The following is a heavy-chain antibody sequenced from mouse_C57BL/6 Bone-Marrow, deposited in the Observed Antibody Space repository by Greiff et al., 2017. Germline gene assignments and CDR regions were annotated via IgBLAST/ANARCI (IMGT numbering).Heavy chain of an antibody. J-gene: IGHJ4*01. CDR3: ARSPSPPYYYAMDY. V-gene: IGHV1-39*01. CDR1: GYSFTDYN. CDR2: INPNYGTT. Sequence: QLQESGPELVKPGASVKISCKASGYSFTDYNMNWVKQSNGKSLEWIGVINPNYGTTSYNQKFKGKATLTVDQSSSTAYMQLNSLTSEDSAVSYSARSPSPPYYYAMDYRGQGTSVTVSS.